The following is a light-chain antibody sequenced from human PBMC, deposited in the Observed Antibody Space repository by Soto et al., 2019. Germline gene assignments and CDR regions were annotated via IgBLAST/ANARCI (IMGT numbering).Light chain of an antibody. CDR3: SSYTTSNTRQIV. CDR2: DVS. CDR1: SSDVGGYNY. J-gene: IGLJ1*01. Sequence: LTQPASVSGSPGQAITISCTGTSSDVGGYNYVSWYQHHPGKAPKLIIYDVSNRPSGVSNPFSGSKSGNTASLTISGLQPEDEADYYCSSYTTSNTRQIVFGTGTKVTVL. V-gene: IGLV2-14*03.